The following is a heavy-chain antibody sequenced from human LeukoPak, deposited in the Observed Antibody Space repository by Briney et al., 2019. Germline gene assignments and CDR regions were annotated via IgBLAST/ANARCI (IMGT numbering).Heavy chain of an antibody. Sequence: ASVKVSCKASGYTFTSYGISWVRQAPGQGLEWLGWISAYNGKTNYAQNFQGRVTMTTDTSTSTAYMELRSLRSDDTAVYYCARGRSKNYSLTWGSNYWGQGTLVTVSS. D-gene: IGHD2-15*01. CDR3: ARGRSKNYSLTWGSNY. J-gene: IGHJ4*02. CDR1: GYTFTSYG. CDR2: ISAYNGKT. V-gene: IGHV1-18*01.